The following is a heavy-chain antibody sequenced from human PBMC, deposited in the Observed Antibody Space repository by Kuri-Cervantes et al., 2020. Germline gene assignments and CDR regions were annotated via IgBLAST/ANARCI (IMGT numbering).Heavy chain of an antibody. CDR1: GYTFTSYG. D-gene: IGHD6-13*01. CDR3: ARVGCSSWVDY. J-gene: IGHJ4*02. CDR2: INPSGGIT. Sequence: ASVKVSCKTSGYTFTSYGIIWVRQAPGQGLEWMGIINPSGGITSYTQNFQGRVTMTRDTSTSTVYMELSSLKSEDTAIYYCARVGCSSWVDYWGQGTLVTVSS. V-gene: IGHV1-46*01.